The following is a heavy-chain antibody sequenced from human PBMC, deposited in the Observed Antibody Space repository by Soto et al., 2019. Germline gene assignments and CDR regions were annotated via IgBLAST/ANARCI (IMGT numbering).Heavy chain of an antibody. CDR3: ASVLNCSGGGCYWNFHC. J-gene: IGHJ4*02. Sequence: KGLVWVSRISSDGSSADYADSVKGRFTISRDNTKNTLYLQMNSLRAEDTALYYCASVLNCSGGGCYWNFHCWGQGTLVT. V-gene: IGHV3-74*01. D-gene: IGHD2-15*01. CDR2: ISSDGSSA.